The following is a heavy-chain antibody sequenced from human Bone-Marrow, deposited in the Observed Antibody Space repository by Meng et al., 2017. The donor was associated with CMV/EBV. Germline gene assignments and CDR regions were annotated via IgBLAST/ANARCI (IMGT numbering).Heavy chain of an antibody. CDR2: IATAGDT. D-gene: IGHD6-19*01. CDR1: GFTFSRYD. V-gene: IGHV3-13*01. Sequence: GESLKISCAASGFTFSRYDMHWVRQATGKGLEWVSAIATAGDTYSPGSVKGRFTISRENAKSSLYLQMTSLRAGDTAVYYCARGLGVAGTKASLDSFVNGGQGPMVIVSS. CDR3: ARGLGVAGTKASLDSFVN. J-gene: IGHJ3*02.